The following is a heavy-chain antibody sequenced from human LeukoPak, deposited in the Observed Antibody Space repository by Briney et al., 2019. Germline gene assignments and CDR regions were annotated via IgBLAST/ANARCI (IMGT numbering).Heavy chain of an antibody. J-gene: IGHJ5*02. CDR1: GGSISSSDYY. CDR2: IYYGGST. V-gene: IGHV4-39*01. Sequence: SETLSLTCTVSGGSISSSDYYWGWIRQPPGKGLGGIGSIYYGGSTYYNPSLKSRVTISVDTSMNQFSLKLSFVTTADTAVYYCARALGYCSGGSCTRGYNWFDPWGQGTLVTVPS. CDR3: ARALGYCSGGSCTRGYNWFDP. D-gene: IGHD2-15*01.